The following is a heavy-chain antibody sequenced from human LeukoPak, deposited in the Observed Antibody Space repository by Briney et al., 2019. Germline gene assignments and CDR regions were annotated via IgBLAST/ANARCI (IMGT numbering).Heavy chain of an antibody. CDR3: AKGYDSSGYYNIDY. Sequence: GRSLRLSCAASGFTFSSYGMHWVRQAPGKGLEWVAVISYDGSNKYYADSVKGRFTISRDNSKNTLYLQMNSLRAEDTAVYYCAKGYDSSGYYNIDYWGLGTLVTVSS. D-gene: IGHD3-22*01. J-gene: IGHJ4*02. CDR2: ISYDGSNK. V-gene: IGHV3-30*18. CDR1: GFTFSSYG.